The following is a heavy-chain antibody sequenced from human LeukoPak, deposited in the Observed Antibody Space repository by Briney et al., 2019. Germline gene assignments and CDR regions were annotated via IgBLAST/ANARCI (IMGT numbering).Heavy chain of an antibody. CDR1: GGSFSGYY. J-gene: IGHJ4*02. CDR3: ARDLFGEYYYDSSGYEDY. D-gene: IGHD3-22*01. CDR2: IYHSGST. Sequence: SETLSPTCAVYGGSFSGYYWSWIRQPPGKGLEWIGSIYHSGSTYYNPSLKSRVTISVDTSKNQFSLKLSSVTAADTAVYYCARDLFGEYYYDSSGYEDYWGQGTLVTVSS. V-gene: IGHV4-34*01.